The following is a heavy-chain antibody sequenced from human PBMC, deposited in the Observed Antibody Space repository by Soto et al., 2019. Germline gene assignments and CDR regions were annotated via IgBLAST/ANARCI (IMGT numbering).Heavy chain of an antibody. Sequence: GGSLRLYYAASGFSFTMYSMNWVRQAPGKELEWVSSISSSSSYIYYADSVKGRFTISRDNAKNSLYLQMNSLRAEDTAVYYCARDRTPTYYDFWSGYYRGFYYYYYMDVWGKGTTVTISS. J-gene: IGHJ6*03. D-gene: IGHD3-3*01. CDR1: GFSFTMYS. CDR2: ISSSSSYI. V-gene: IGHV3-21*01. CDR3: ARDRTPTYYDFWSGYYRGFYYYYYMDV.